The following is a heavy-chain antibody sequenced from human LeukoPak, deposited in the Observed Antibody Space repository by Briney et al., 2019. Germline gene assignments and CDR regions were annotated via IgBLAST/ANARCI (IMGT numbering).Heavy chain of an antibody. CDR2: IYPGDSET. Sequence: GDSLKISCKVSGYIFSNYWIVWVRQMPGKGLEWTGIIYPGDSETGYSPSFQGQVTISVDKSISTAYLQWSSLKASDTAMYYCARRGDGYSLDSWGRGTLVTVSS. J-gene: IGHJ4*02. V-gene: IGHV5-51*01. CDR1: GYIFSNYW. CDR3: ARRGDGYSLDS. D-gene: IGHD5-24*01.